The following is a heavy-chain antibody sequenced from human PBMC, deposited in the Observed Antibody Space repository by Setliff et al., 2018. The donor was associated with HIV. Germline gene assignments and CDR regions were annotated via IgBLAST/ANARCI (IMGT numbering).Heavy chain of an antibody. CDR3: ARGGTSSNWFGP. V-gene: IGHV4-59*02. CDR1: GASVNYNT. J-gene: IGHJ5*02. CDR2: IYNSVTT. Sequence: PSETLSLTCSVSGASVNYNTWSWIRQAPGKGLQWIGFIYNSVTTNYNPSLKSRATISLDTSKNQFSLKLTSVTAADTAVYYCARGGTSSNWFGPWGQGTQVTVSS. D-gene: IGHD2-2*01.